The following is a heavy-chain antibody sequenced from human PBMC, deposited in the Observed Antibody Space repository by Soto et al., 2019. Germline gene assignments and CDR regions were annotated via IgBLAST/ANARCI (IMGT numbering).Heavy chain of an antibody. CDR3: ARGMIPVVRRYFDY. Sequence: PSETLSLTCNVSGGSVSSGGYYWNWIRQPPGKGLEWIGHIHYSGSTNYNPSLKNRVTISVDTSKNQFPLKLNSVTAADTAIYYCARGMIPVVRRYFDYWGQGTLVTVSS. V-gene: IGHV4-61*08. CDR2: IHYSGST. D-gene: IGHD2-15*01. CDR1: GGSVSSGGYY. J-gene: IGHJ4*02.